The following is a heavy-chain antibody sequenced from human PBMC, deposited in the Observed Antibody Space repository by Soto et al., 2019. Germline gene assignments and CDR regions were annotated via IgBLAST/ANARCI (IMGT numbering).Heavy chain of an antibody. D-gene: IGHD3-10*01. V-gene: IGHV4-39*01. CDR2: TYYNGNA. J-gene: IGHJ4*02. CDR3: ARHFVAVVIKGWGY. Sequence: PSETMCLTCNVAEGSIERSDDYWDWLRQPPGKGLEWIGTTYYNGNAYYNPSLKSRVSMSVDTSKNQFSLKLVSVTAADTAVYYCARHFVAVVIKGWGYWGQGTLVTVSS. CDR1: EGSIERSDDY.